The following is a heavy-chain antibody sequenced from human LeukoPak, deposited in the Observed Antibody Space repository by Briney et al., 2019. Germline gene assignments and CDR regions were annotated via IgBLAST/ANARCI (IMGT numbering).Heavy chain of an antibody. D-gene: IGHD3-16*01. CDR3: ARLALRNYWFDP. CDR1: GGSISSGGYS. J-gene: IGHJ5*02. CDR2: IYHSGST. Sequence: SETLSLTCAVSGGSISSGGYSWSWLRQPPGKGLEWIGYIYHSGSTYYNPSLKSRVTISVDRSKNQFSLKLSSVTAADTAVYYCARLALRNYWFDPWGQGTLVTVSS. V-gene: IGHV4-30-2*01.